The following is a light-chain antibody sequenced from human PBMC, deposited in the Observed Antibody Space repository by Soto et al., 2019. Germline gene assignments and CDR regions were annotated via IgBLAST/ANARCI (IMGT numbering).Light chain of an antibody. CDR3: QLDNSFPT. CDR1: QPISSW. CDR2: AES. J-gene: IGKJ1*01. V-gene: IGKV1-12*01. Sequence: IQMTPSPSSVSASVGDRVTINCRASQPISSWLAWYQQKPGEAPKLLIFAESTLQSGVPSRFSGRGAGTHFTLTISSLQPEDSAIYYCQLDNSFPTFGRGTRVDLK.